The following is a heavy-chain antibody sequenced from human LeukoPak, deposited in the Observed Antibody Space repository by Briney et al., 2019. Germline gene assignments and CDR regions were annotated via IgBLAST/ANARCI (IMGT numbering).Heavy chain of an antibody. CDR1: GGSISSGDYY. V-gene: IGHV4-61*08. Sequence: SQTLSLTCTVSGGSISSGDYYWSWIRQPPGKGLEWIGYIYYSGSTNYNPSLKSRVTISVDTSKNQFSLKLSSVTAADTAVYYCARDGVLWFGELSGGMDVWGQGTTVTVSS. CDR2: IYYSGST. J-gene: IGHJ6*02. CDR3: ARDGVLWFGELSGGMDV. D-gene: IGHD3-10*01.